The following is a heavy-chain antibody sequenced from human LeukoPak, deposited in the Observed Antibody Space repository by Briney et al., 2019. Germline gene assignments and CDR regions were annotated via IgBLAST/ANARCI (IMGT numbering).Heavy chain of an antibody. CDR3: ARSKSYSSGWTDFDW. CDR1: GFTFSSHD. V-gene: IGHV3-13*01. D-gene: IGHD6-19*01. CDR2: IGTAGNT. J-gene: IGHJ4*02. Sequence: GGSLRLSCAASGFTFSSHDMHWVRQPTGKGLEWASVIGTAGNTYYADSVKGRFTISRENARNSLLLQMDNLRAEDTAVYYCARSKSYSSGWTDFDWWGQGTLVTVSS.